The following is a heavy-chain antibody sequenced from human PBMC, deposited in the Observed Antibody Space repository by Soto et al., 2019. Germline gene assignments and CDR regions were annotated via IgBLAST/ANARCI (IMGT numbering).Heavy chain of an antibody. J-gene: IGHJ4*02. D-gene: IGHD4-17*01. V-gene: IGHV1-69*02. CDR1: GGTFSSYT. CDR3: ASPDDYGDYAWY. Sequence: QVQLVQSGAEVKKPGSSVKVSCKASGGTFSSYTISWVRQAPGQGLEWMGRIIPILGIANYAQKFQGRVTITADKSPSTAYMELSSLRSEDTAVYYCASPDDYGDYAWYWGQGTLVTVSS. CDR2: IIPILGIA.